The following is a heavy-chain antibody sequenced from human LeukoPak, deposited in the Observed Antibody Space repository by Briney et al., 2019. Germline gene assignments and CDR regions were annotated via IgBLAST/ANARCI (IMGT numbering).Heavy chain of an antibody. Sequence: TSETLSLTCTVSGGSISSGDYYWSWIRQPPGKGLGWIGYIYYSGSTYYNPSLKSRVTISVDTSKNQFSLKLSSVTAADTAVYYCARATGRRWDTGYYYSWDYWGQGTLVSVSS. CDR2: IYYSGST. J-gene: IGHJ4*02. CDR3: ARATGRRWDTGYYYSWDY. CDR1: GGSISSGDYY. D-gene: IGHD3-22*01. V-gene: IGHV4-30-4*08.